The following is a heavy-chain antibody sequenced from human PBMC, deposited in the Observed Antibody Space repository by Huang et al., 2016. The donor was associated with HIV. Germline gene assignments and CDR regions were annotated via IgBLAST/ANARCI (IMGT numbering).Heavy chain of an antibody. CDR2: SYPGDSDT. V-gene: IGHV5-51*01. CDR3: ARQGLWLPPTDPFDY. CDR1: GYNFDSYW. D-gene: IGHD3-10*01. Sequence: EVHRVQSGAEVKEPGESLKISCQASGYNFDSYWIGWVRQMPGKGRGSVGVSYPGDSDTSYDPAFQGQVTISADQSSNTAYLQWSSLKASDTAIYFCARQGLWLPPTDPFDYWGQGTPVTVSA. J-gene: IGHJ4*02.